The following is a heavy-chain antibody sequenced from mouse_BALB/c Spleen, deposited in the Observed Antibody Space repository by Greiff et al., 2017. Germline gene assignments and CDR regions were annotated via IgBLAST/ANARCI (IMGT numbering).Heavy chain of an antibody. J-gene: IGHJ2*01. V-gene: IGHV3-6*02. Sequence: EVQLQQSGPGLVKPSQSLSLTCSVTGYSITSGYYWNWIRQFPGNKLEWMGYISYDGSNNYNPSLKNRISITRDTSKNQFFLKLNSVTTEDTATYYCASNYEGFDYWGQGTTLTVSS. D-gene: IGHD2-1*01. CDR1: GYSITSGYY. CDR2: ISYDGSN. CDR3: ASNYEGFDY.